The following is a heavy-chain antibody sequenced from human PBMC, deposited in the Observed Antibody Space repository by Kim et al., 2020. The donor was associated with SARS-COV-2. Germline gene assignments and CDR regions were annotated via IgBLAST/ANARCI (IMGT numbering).Heavy chain of an antibody. CDR1: GGSISSYY. V-gene: IGHV4-59*08. J-gene: IGHJ4*02. Sequence: SETLSLTCTVSGGSISSYYWSWIRQPPGKGLEWIGYIYYSGSTNYNPSLKSRVTISVDTTKNQFSLKLSSVTAADTAVYYCARLNYYDSSGTFDYWGQGTLVTVSS. D-gene: IGHD3-22*01. CDR2: IYYSGST. CDR3: ARLNYYDSSGTFDY.